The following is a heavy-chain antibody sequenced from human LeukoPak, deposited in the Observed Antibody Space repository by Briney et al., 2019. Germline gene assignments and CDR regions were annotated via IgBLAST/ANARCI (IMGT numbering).Heavy chain of an antibody. CDR3: AKSGYNRFDY. J-gene: IGHJ4*02. CDR2: IKPDGSFT. V-gene: IGHV3-74*01. CDR1: GITFSTYW. Sequence: GGSLRLSCAASGITFSTYWMYWVRQVPGKGLEWVSRIKPDGSFTAYADSVKGRFTISRDNAKNTLYLQMNSLRAEDMAVYYCAKSGYNRFDYWGQGTLVTVSS. D-gene: IGHD5-24*01.